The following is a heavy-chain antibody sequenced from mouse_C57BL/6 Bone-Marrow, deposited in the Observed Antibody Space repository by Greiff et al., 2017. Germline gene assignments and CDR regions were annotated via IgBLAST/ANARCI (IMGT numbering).Heavy chain of an antibody. CDR3: ARWVLEAY. J-gene: IGHJ3*01. CDR2: IDPGSGYT. V-gene: IGHV1-4*01. CDR1: GYTINGYS. D-gene: IGHD2-3*01. Sequence: QVQLKQSGAELAKPGASVKLSCKASGYTINGYSMHWVKQRPEQGLEWIGYIDPGSGYTKYNQKFQDKATLTADKSSSTAYMQLSSLTSEDTAVYYCARWVLEAYWGQGTLVTVSA.